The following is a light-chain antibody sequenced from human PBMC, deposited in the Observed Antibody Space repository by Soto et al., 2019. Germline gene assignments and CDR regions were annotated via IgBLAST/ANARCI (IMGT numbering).Light chain of an antibody. CDR3: MRSTQLPPT. CDR1: QSLLHITGETF. V-gene: IGKV2D-29*02. Sequence: VMTQTPLSLSVTPGQPASISCKSSQSLLHITGETFLFWYLQKPGQSPQLLIYEVSTRVSGVPDRFSGSGSGTDFTLEISRVETDDVGIYYCMRSTQLPPTFGQGTRLEI. CDR2: EVS. J-gene: IGKJ5*01.